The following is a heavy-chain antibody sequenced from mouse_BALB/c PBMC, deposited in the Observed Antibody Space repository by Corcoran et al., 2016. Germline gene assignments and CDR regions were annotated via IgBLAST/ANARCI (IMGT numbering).Heavy chain of an antibody. CDR1: GYTFTNYG. CDR2: INTYTGEP. Sequence: QIQLVQSGPELKKPGETVKISCKASGYTFTNYGMNWVKQAPGKGLQWMGWINTYTGEPTYADDFKGRFAFSLETSTTTAYLQINNLKNEDTATYFCAREPRAMDYWGQGTSVTASS. CDR3: AREPRAMDY. J-gene: IGHJ4*01. V-gene: IGHV9-3-1*01.